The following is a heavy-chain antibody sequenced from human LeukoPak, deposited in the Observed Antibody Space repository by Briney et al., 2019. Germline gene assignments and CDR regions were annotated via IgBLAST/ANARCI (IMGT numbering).Heavy chain of an antibody. V-gene: IGHV3-53*01. J-gene: IGHJ2*01. D-gene: IGHD4-17*01. Sequence: PGGSLRLSCAVSGFTVSSNYMSWVRQAPGKGLEWVSVIYSGGSTYYADSVKGRFTISRDNSKNTLYLQMNSLRAEDTAVYYCARDGGDYGLEGYFDLWGRGTLVTVSS. CDR3: ARDGGDYGLEGYFDL. CDR2: IYSGGST. CDR1: GFTVSSNY.